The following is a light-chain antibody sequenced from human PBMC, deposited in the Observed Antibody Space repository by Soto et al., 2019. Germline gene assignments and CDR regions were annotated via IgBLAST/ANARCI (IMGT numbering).Light chain of an antibody. CDR2: AAS. V-gene: IGKV1-9*01. CDR1: EGIDSY. CDR3: EQLRSYPRT. J-gene: IGKJ3*01. Sequence: GDRVTITCRASEGIDSYLAWYQQKPGKAPRLLIYAASALQGGVPSRFSGSGSGTEFTLTIGGLEPEDFATYYCEQLRSYPRTFGPGTKVDIK.